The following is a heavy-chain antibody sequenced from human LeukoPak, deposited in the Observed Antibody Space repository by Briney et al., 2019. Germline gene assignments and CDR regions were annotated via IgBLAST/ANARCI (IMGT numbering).Heavy chain of an antibody. J-gene: IGHJ4*02. Sequence: GGSLRLSCAASGFTFSSYDMHWVRQATGKGLEWVSAIGTAGDTYYPGSVKGRFTISRDNAKNSLYLQMNSLRAEDTAVYYCARGNSGSYLFDYWGQGTLVTVSS. CDR3: ARGNSGSYLFDY. D-gene: IGHD1-26*01. CDR1: GFTFSSYD. V-gene: IGHV3-13*01. CDR2: IGTAGDT.